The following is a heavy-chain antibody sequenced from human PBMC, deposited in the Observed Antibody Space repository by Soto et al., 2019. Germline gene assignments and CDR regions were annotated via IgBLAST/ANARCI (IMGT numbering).Heavy chain of an antibody. CDR2: MNPNSGNT. CDR3: ARLVDDIVLMVYAIGGAAFDI. Sequence: ASVKVSCKASGYAFTSYDINWVRQATGQGLEWMGWMNPNSGNTGYAQKYQGRVTMTTNTSISTAYMELSSLRSEDTAVYYCARLVDDIVLMVYAIGGAAFDIWGQGTMVTVSS. CDR1: GYAFTSYD. V-gene: IGHV1-8*01. J-gene: IGHJ3*02. D-gene: IGHD2-8*01.